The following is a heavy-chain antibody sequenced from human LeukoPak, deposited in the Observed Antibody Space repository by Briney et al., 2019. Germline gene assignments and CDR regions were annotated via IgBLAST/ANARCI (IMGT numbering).Heavy chain of an antibody. D-gene: IGHD4-17*01. Sequence: SPSETLSLTCTVSGGSISSYYWSWIRQPPGKGLEWIGYISDSGSTNYNPSLKSRVTISVDTSKNQFSLKLSSVTAADTAVYYCARDITVTTLDDAFDMWGQGTMVTVSS. J-gene: IGHJ3*02. CDR3: ARDITVTTLDDAFDM. V-gene: IGHV4-59*01. CDR2: ISDSGST. CDR1: GGSISSYY.